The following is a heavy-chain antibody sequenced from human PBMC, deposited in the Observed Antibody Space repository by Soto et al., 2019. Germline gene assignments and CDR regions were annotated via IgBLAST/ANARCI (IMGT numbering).Heavy chain of an antibody. D-gene: IGHD4-17*01. CDR2: INPSGGDT. CDR1: GYTFTSYY. Sequence: ASVKVSCKASGYTFTSYYMHWVRQAPGQGLEWMGVINPSGGDTSYAQKFQGRVTMTRDTSTSTVYMELSSLSSEDTAVYFCARSDYGSNAAGYWGQGTLVTVSS. CDR3: ARSDYGSNAAGY. V-gene: IGHV1-46*01. J-gene: IGHJ4*02.